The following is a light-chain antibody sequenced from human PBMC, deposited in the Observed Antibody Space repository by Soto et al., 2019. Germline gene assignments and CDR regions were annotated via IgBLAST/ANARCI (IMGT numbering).Light chain of an antibody. CDR2: EVT. Sequence: QSALTQPASVSGSPGQSITISCTGTSSDVGNFNYVSWYQQHPGEAPKLMIYEVTDRPSGVSNRFSGSKSGNTASLTISGLQAEDEADYYCSSYTTSTTVIFGGGTNLTVL. CDR1: SSDVGNFNY. V-gene: IGLV2-14*01. J-gene: IGLJ2*01. CDR3: SSYTTSTTVI.